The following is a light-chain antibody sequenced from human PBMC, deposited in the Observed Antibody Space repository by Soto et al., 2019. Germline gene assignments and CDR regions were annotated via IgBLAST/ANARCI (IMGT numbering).Light chain of an antibody. Sequence: QSVLTQPPSVSAAPGQRVTISCSGSSSNIGNNYVSWYQHLPGTAPELLIYDNNQRPSGIPDRFSGSKSGTSATLGITGLQTGDEADYYCGTWDGSRSVFVFGTGTKVTVL. CDR1: SSNIGNNY. CDR3: GTWDGSRSVFV. V-gene: IGLV1-51*01. CDR2: DNN. J-gene: IGLJ1*01.